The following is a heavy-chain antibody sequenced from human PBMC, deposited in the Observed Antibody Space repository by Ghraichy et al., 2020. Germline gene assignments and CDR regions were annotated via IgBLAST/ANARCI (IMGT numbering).Heavy chain of an antibody. CDR1: GDSIKSYY. V-gene: IGHV4-59*01. Sequence: SQTRSLTCSISGDSIKSYYWSWIRQSPGKGLEWIGYIHYSGSTDYNPSLRGRVDISVDTSKNQFSLNMNSLTAADTAVYYCARDHFGDYGNYFDFWGQGTLVTVSS. J-gene: IGHJ4*02. CDR3: ARDHFGDYGNYFDF. D-gene: IGHD4-17*01. CDR2: IHYSGST.